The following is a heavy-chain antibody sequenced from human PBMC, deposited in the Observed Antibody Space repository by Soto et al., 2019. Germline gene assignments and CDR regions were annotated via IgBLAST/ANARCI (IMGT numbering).Heavy chain of an antibody. CDR1: GGSFSGYY. D-gene: IGHD4-17*01. Sequence: SETLSLTCAVYGGSFSGYYWSWIRQPPGKGLEWIGEINHSGSTNYNPSLKSRVTISVDTSKNQFSLKLSSVTAADTAVYYCAPDYGDYAFDYWGQGTLVTVS. J-gene: IGHJ4*02. CDR2: INHSGST. CDR3: APDYGDYAFDY. V-gene: IGHV4-34*01.